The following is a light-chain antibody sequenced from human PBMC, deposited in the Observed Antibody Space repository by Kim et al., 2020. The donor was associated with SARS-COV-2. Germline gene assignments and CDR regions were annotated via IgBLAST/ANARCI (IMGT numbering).Light chain of an antibody. CDR3: QQYGSLPLT. Sequence: DIVLTQSPATLSLSPGERATLSCGASQSVSSNYFAWYQQKPGQAPRLLIYGISSRATGIPDRFSGTGSGTDFTLTISRLEPEDSAVYFCQQYGSLPLTVVGGTKVDIK. CDR2: GIS. J-gene: IGKJ4*01. V-gene: IGKV3-20*01. CDR1: QSVSSNY.